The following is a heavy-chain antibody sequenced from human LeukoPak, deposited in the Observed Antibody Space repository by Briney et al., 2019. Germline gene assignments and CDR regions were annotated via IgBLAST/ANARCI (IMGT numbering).Heavy chain of an antibody. V-gene: IGHV3-9*03. CDR2: ISWNSGNI. J-gene: IGHJ4*02. CDR1: GFTFDDYA. Sequence: GGSLRLSCAASGFTFDDYAMHWVRQAPGKGLERVSGISWNSGNIGYADSVKGRFTISRDNAKNSLYLQMNSLRAEDMAFYYCAKDISRFLEWISFDYWGQGTLVTVSS. CDR3: AKDISRFLEWISFDY. D-gene: IGHD3-3*01.